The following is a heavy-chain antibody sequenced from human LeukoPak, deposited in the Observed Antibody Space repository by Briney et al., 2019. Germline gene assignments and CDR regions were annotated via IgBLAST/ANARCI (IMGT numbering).Heavy chain of an antibody. D-gene: IGHD2-2*01. CDR1: GYTFSSNG. V-gene: IGHV1-18*01. CDR2: ISAYNGDT. CDR3: ARDSCRSTSCYFDS. J-gene: IGHJ4*02. Sequence: ASVKVSCKASGYTFSSNGISWVRQAPGQGLQWMGWISAYNGDTNYAQRLQGRVIMTADTSTSTAYMELRSLRSDDTAVYYCARDSCRSTSCYFDSWGQGTLVTVSS.